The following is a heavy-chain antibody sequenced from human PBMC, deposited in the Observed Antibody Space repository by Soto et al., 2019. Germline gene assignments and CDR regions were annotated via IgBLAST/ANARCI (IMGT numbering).Heavy chain of an antibody. V-gene: IGHV3-72*01. CDR1: GFTFSDHY. J-gene: IGHJ6*02. Sequence: GGSLRLSCAASGFTFSDHYIDWVRQAPGKGLEWVGRTRNKANSYTTEYAASVKGRFTISRDDSKNSLYLQMNSLKTEDTAVYYCARGGQQWLVLDGMDVWGQGTTVTVSS. D-gene: IGHD6-19*01. CDR2: TRNKANSYTT. CDR3: ARGGQQWLVLDGMDV.